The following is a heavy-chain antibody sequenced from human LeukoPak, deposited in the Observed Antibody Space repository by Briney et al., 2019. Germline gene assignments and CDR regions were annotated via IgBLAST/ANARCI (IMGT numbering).Heavy chain of an antibody. D-gene: IGHD6-19*01. V-gene: IGHV4-34*01. CDR3: ARDPGIAVAGRFDFDY. Sequence: SETLSLTRAVYGGSFSGYYWSWIRQPPGKGLEWIGEINHSGSTNYNPSLKSRVTISVDTSKNQFSLKLNSVTAADTAVYYCARDPGIAVAGRFDFDYWGQGTLVTVSS. CDR1: GGSFSGYY. CDR2: INHSGST. J-gene: IGHJ4*02.